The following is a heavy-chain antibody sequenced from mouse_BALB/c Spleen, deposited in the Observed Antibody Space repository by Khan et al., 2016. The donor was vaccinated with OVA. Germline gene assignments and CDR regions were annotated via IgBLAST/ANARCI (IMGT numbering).Heavy chain of an antibody. J-gene: IGHJ4*01. CDR1: GYSITSDYA. D-gene: IGHD1-2*01. CDR3: ARSLYYCYGDALDY. V-gene: IGHV3-2*02. CDR2: ISSSGST. Sequence: EVKLLESGPGLVKPSQSLSLTCTVTGYSITSDYAWNWIRQFPGNKLAWMGYISSSGSTNYNPSLKSRISITRDTSKNQFFLQLKSVTTEDTATYYCARSLYYCYGDALDYWGRGTSVTVSA.